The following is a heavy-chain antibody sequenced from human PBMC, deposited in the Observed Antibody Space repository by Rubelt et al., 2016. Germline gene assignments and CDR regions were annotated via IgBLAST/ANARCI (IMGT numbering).Heavy chain of an antibody. CDR2: IYSGGST. CDR3: VGHGSLSR. J-gene: IGHJ1*01. Sequence: ESGGGLVQPGGSLRLSCVASGFSFSGYSMNWVRQAPGKGLEWVSVIYSGGSTFYADSVTGRFTISRDNSKDTLYLQMNSLRAEDTAVYYCVGHGSLSRWGQGTLVTVSS. V-gene: IGHV3-66*04. D-gene: IGHD3-16*01. CDR1: GFSFSGYS.